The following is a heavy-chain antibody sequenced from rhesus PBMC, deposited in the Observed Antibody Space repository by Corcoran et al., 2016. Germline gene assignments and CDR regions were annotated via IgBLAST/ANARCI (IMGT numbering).Heavy chain of an antibody. Sequence: QLQLQESGPGLGKLSETVSLTGAVPGGAIRRHPWRWVRSPPGARLEWVGHSFGSSGNNDYNPTLGTRPTISSDSTNNQISLQWNSMTAANTAVYYGARDEFSSGWSIRFDVWGPGVLVTVSP. J-gene: IGHJ5-1*01. D-gene: IGHD6S26*01. V-gene: IGHV4-173*01. CDR3: ARDEFSSGWSIRFDV. CDR2: SFGSSGNN. CDR1: GGAIRRHP.